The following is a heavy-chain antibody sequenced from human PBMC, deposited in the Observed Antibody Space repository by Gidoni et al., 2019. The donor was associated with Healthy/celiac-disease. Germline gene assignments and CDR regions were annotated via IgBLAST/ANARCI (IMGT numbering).Heavy chain of an antibody. Sequence: EVQLVESGGGGVQPGGSLRLSGAASGCTCSSYWMHWVRPAPWKVLVLVSRLNRDVSTTGYADSVKGRFTISRDNAKNTLYLQMNSLRAEDTAVYYCASLDYGDYADGYWWGQGTLVTVSS. CDR1: GCTCSSYW. CDR3: ASLDYGDYADGYW. V-gene: IGHV3-74*01. CDR2: LNRDVSTT. J-gene: IGHJ4*02. D-gene: IGHD4-17*01.